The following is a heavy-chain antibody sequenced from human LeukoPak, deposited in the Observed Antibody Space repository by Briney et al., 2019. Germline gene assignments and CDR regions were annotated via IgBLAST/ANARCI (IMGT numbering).Heavy chain of an antibody. V-gene: IGHV4-59*01. CDR1: GGSISSYY. J-gene: IGHJ5*02. D-gene: IGHD3-22*01. CDR3: AREGYYDSSGYYYNWFDP. CDR2: IYYSGST. Sequence: PSETLSLTCTVSGGSISSYYWSWIRQPPGKGLEWIGYIYYSGSTNYNPSLKSRVTISVDTSKNQFSLKLSSVTAADTAVYYCAREGYYDSSGYYYNWFDPWGQGTLVTVSS.